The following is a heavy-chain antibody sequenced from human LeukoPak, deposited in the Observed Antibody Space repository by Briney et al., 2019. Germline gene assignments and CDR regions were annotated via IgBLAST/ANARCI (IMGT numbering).Heavy chain of an antibody. J-gene: IGHJ4*02. CDR2: INNIGSVT. CDR3: ARDWPYSSSSRPFDY. V-gene: IGHV3-48*01. CDR1: GFTFSAYS. Sequence: PGGSLRLSCAASGFTFSAYSLNWVRQAPGKGLEWVSYINNIGSVTHYADSVKGRFTISRDNAKNSVYLQMNSLRVEDTAVYYCARDWPYSSSSRPFDYWGQGTLVTVCS. D-gene: IGHD6-6*01.